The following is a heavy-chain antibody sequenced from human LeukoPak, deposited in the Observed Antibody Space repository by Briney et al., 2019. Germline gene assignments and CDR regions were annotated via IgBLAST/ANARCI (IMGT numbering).Heavy chain of an antibody. CDR2: INSDGTST. CDR3: ARGASGYSYG. V-gene: IGHV3-74*01. J-gene: IGHJ4*02. CDR1: GFSFSSYW. D-gene: IGHD5-18*01. Sequence: GGSLRLSCAASGFSFSSYWMHWVRQVPGKGLVWVSRINSDGTSTTYADSVKGRFTISRDNAKNTLYLQMNSLRAEDTAVYYCARGASGYSYGWGQGTLVTVSS.